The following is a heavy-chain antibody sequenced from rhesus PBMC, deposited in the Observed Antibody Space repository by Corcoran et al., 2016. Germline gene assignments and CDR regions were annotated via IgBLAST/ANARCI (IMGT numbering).Heavy chain of an antibody. CDR1: GGSISGYYY. CDR3: ARNGPLTMVRFDV. CDR2: IYGTGAST. J-gene: IGHJ5-1*01. D-gene: IGHD3-16*01. Sequence: QVRLQQWGEGLVKPSETLSLTCAVYGGSISGYYYWSWIRQPPGQELEWMGYIYGTGASTNYNPPLKSRVTISKDTSKNQFSLKLSSVSAADTAVYYCARNGPLTMVRFDVWGPGVLVTVSS. V-gene: IGHV4-73*01.